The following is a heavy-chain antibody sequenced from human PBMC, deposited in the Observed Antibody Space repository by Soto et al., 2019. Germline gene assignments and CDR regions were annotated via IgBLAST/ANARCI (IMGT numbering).Heavy chain of an antibody. D-gene: IGHD1-1*01. Sequence: XVKVSCKVSGNTLTALSMHWVRQAPGKGLEWMGGXDPEDXETIYAQKFQGXVTMTEDTSTDTDYMQPNSLRSEDMDVYYCATGVNWNYFDYWGKGTLVTVYS. J-gene: IGHJ4*02. CDR2: XDPEDXET. CDR3: ATGVNWNYFDY. V-gene: IGHV1-24*01. CDR1: GNTLTALS.